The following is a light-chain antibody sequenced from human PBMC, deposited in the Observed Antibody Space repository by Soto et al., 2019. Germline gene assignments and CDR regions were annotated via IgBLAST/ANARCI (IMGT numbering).Light chain of an antibody. CDR2: DVS. V-gene: IGKV1-13*02. CDR3: QQFHSYPIT. J-gene: IGKJ5*01. Sequence: IQVTQSPSSLSASVGDRVTITCRASQDIRGALAWYQQKPGQAPKLLIYDVSTLESGVPSRFSGSGSGTEFTLTITRLQPEDFGTYYCQQFHSYPITFGHGTRLEIK. CDR1: QDIRGA.